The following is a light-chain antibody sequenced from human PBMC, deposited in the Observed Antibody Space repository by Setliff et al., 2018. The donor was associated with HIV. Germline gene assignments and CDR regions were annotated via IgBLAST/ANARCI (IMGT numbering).Light chain of an antibody. V-gene: IGLV2-11*01. CDR1: SSDVGGYNY. J-gene: IGLJ1*01. CDR2: DVS. Sequence: LTPPRSVSGSPGQSVTISCTGTSSDVGGYNYVSWYQQHPGKAPKLMIYDVSKRPSGVPDRFSGSKSGYTASLTISGLQAEDEADYYCCSYAGSYKVFGTGTKVTVL. CDR3: CSYAGSYKV.